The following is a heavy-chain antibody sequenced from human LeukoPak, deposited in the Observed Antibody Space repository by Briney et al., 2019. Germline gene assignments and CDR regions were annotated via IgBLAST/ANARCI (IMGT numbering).Heavy chain of an antibody. CDR2: MNPNSGNT. CDR1: GYTFTSYD. V-gene: IGHV1-8*03. Sequence: GASVKVSCKASGYTFTSYDINWVRQATGQGLEWMGWMNPNSGNTGYAQKFQGRVTITRNTSISTAYMELSSLRSEDTAVYYCARRYYYDSSGYYHYWGQGTLVTVSS. D-gene: IGHD3-22*01. CDR3: ARRYYYDSSGYYHY. J-gene: IGHJ4*02.